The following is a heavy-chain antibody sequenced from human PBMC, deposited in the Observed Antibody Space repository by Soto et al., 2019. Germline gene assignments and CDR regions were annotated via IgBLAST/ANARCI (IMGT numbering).Heavy chain of an antibody. V-gene: IGHV3-30-3*01. D-gene: IGHD1-26*01. Sequence: QVQLVESGGGVVQPGRSLRLSCAASGFTFSSYAMHWVRQAPGKGLEWVAVISYDGSNKYYADSVKGRFTISRDNSKKTLYLKLNSMRTADTAVYYCARAMGGLSYHYFGMDVWGQGTTVTVSS. CDR2: ISYDGSNK. CDR3: ARAMGGLSYHYFGMDV. J-gene: IGHJ6*02. CDR1: GFTFSSYA.